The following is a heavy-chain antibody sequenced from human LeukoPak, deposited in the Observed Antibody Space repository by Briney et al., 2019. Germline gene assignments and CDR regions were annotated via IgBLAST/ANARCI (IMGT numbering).Heavy chain of an antibody. J-gene: IGHJ4*02. D-gene: IGHD1-26*01. Sequence: GGSLRLSCSASGFTFSTYAMHWVRQAPGKGLEFVSAISSNGGSTFYADSVKGRFTISRDNSKDTLYPQMSSLRAEDTAVYYCVKSAYSGSYFSLDYWGQGTLVTVSS. CDR3: VKSAYSGSYFSLDY. V-gene: IGHV3-64D*09. CDR1: GFTFSTYA. CDR2: ISSNGGST.